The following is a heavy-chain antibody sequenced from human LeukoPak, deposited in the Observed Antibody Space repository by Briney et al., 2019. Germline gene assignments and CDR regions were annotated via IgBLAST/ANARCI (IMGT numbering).Heavy chain of an antibody. Sequence: VASVKVSCKASGYTFTGYYMNWVRQAPGQGLEWMGWINPNSGGTNYAQNFQGRVTMTRDTSISTAYMELSSLRSDDTAVYYCARKSAVRKTSEFDSWGQGILVTVSS. CDR2: INPNSGGT. CDR1: GYTFTGYY. J-gene: IGHJ4*02. V-gene: IGHV1-2*02. D-gene: IGHD2-2*01. CDR3: ARKSAVRKTSEFDS.